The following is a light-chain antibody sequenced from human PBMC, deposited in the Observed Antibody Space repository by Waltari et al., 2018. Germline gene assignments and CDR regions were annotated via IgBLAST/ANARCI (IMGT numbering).Light chain of an antibody. CDR3: HQSASFPLT. CDR2: YAS. V-gene: IGKV6-21*01. CDR1: QSSGNS. J-gene: IGKJ4*01. Sequence: EIVLTQSPDFQSVTPKEKVTITCRASQSSGNSVHWYQHKPDQSPKPLIKYASQSFSVFPSRFSGSGSGTDFTLTINSLEAEDAATYYCHQSASFPLTFGGGTKVEIK.